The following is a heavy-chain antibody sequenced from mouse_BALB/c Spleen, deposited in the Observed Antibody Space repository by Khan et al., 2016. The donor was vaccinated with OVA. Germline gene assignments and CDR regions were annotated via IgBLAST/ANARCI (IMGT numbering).Heavy chain of an antibody. CDR1: GFSLTDYA. J-gene: IGHJ4*01. CDR2: ISAGGSN. CDR3: AKDPPYYAMDY. V-gene: IGHV2-6-5*01. Sequence: QVQLKQSGPGLVAPSQSLSITCTVSGFSLTDYAVSWIRQPPGKGLEWLGVISAGGSNYYNSALKSRLSISKDNSKSQVFLKMNSLQTDDTAMYYCAKDPPYYAMDYWGQGTSVTISS.